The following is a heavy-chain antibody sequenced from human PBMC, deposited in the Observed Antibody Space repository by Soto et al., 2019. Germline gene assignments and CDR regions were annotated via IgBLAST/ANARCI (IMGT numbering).Heavy chain of an antibody. J-gene: IGHJ4*02. D-gene: IGHD2-2*01. Sequence: QVQLVQSGAEVKKPGSSVKVSCKASGGTFSSYAISWVRQAPGQGLVWLGGIIPIFGTANYAQKFQGRVTITADESTSTAYMELSSLRSEDTTVYYCAGGDLGYCISTSCAIDYWGQGTLVTVSS. CDR1: GGTFSSYA. V-gene: IGHV1-69*12. CDR2: IIPIFGTA. CDR3: AGGDLGYCISTSCAIDY.